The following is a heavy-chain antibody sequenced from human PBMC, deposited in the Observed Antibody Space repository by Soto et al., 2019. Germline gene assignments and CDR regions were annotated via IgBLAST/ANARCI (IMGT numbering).Heavy chain of an antibody. V-gene: IGHV1-2*04. J-gene: IGHJ5*02. CDR3: ARHGDSSGLSRVLNT. CDR1: GYTFTGYY. D-gene: IGHD3-22*01. CDR2: INPNSGGT. Sequence: GASVKVSCKASGYTFTGYYMHWVRQAPGQGLEWMGWINPNSGGTNYAQKFQGWVTMTRDTSISTAYMELSRLRSDDTAVYYCARHGDSSGLSRVLNTWGQGPLVTVSS.